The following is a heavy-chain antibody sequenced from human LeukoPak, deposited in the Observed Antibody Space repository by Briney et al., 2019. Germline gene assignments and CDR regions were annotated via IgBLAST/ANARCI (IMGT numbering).Heavy chain of an antibody. CDR3: AKDWSNGYSSGWYNPGAFDI. J-gene: IGHJ3*02. CDR2: ISSSSSYI. D-gene: IGHD6-19*01. Sequence: KPGGSLRLSCAASGFTFSSYSMNWVRQAPGKGLEWVSSISSSSSYIYYADSVKGRFTISRDNAKNSLYLQMNSLRAEDTALYYCAKDWSNGYSSGWYNPGAFDIWGQGTMVTVSS. V-gene: IGHV3-21*04. CDR1: GFTFSSYS.